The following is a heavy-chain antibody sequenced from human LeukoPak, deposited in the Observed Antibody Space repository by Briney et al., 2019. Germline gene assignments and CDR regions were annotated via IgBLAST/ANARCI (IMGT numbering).Heavy chain of an antibody. CDR3: ARDPSLAN. V-gene: IGHV3-66*01. CDR2: IYTGGST. CDR1: GFTVGSNY. J-gene: IGHJ4*02. D-gene: IGHD6-13*01. Sequence: GGSLRLSCAASGFTVGSNYMSWVRQAPGKGLDWVSVIYTGGSTYYADSVKGRFIISRDNSKNTLYLQMNSLRAEDTAVYYCARDPSLANWGQGTLVTVSS.